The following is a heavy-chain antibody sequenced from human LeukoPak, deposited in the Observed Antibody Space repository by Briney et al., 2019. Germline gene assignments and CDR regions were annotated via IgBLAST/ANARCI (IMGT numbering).Heavy chain of an antibody. CDR2: ISGSGGST. CDR3: AKQSGYSEYFQH. CDR1: GFTFSSYA. Sequence: GGSLRLSCTASGFTFSSYAMSWVRQAPGKGLEWVSAISGSGGSTYYADSVKGRFTIPRDNSKNTLYLQMNSLRAEDTAVYYCAKQSGYSEYFQHWGQGTLVTVSS. V-gene: IGHV3-23*01. D-gene: IGHD3-22*01. J-gene: IGHJ1*01.